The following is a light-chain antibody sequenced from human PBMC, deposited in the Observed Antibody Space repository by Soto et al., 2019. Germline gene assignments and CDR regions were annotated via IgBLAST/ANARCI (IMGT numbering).Light chain of an antibody. Sequence: QPVLTQPPSAYGTPGQRVSISCSGTNSNIGGNYVYWYQHVPGKAPKLLISLNNQRPSGVPDRFSGSKSGTSASLAISGLRSEDEAHYYCAAWDDSLSGPVFGGGTKVTVL. CDR3: AAWDDSLSGPV. CDR2: LNN. CDR1: NSNIGGNY. V-gene: IGLV1-47*02. J-gene: IGLJ2*01.